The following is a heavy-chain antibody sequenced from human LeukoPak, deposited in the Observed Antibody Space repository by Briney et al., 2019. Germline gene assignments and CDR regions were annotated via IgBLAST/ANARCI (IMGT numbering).Heavy chain of an antibody. J-gene: IGHJ4*02. V-gene: IGHV1-8*01. D-gene: IGHD6-13*01. CDR1: GYTFTSYD. CDR3: ARADSSSWYGPYLVDY. Sequence: ASVKVSCTASGYTFTSYDINWVRQATGQGLEWMGWMNPNSGNTGYAQKFQGRVTMTRNTSISTAYMELSSLRSEDTAVYYCARADSSSWYGPYLVDYWGQGTLVTVSS. CDR2: MNPNSGNT.